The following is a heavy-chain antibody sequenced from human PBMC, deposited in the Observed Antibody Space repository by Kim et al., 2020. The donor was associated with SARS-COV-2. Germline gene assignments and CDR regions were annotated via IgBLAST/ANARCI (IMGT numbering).Heavy chain of an antibody. Sequence: ASVKVSCKASGYTFTSYAMNWVRQAPGQGLEWMGWINTNTGNPTYAQGFTGRFVFSLDTSVSTAYLQISSLKAEDTAVYYCARVGRGITMVRGVIVFDYWGQGTLVTVSS. J-gene: IGHJ4*02. V-gene: IGHV7-4-1*02. CDR2: INTNTGNP. CDR1: GYTFTSYA. D-gene: IGHD3-10*01. CDR3: ARVGRGITMVRGVIVFDY.